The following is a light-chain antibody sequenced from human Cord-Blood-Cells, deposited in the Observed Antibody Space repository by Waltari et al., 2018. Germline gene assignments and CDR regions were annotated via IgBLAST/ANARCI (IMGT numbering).Light chain of an antibody. CDR1: SSDVGGYNY. J-gene: IGLJ3*02. V-gene: IGLV2-14*03. Sequence: QSALTQPASVSGSPGQSITISCPGTSSDVGGYNYVSWYPQHPGKAPKLMIYDVRNRPSGVSNRFSGSKSGNTASLTISGLQAEDEADYYCSSYTSSSTWVFGGGTKLTVL. CDR2: DVR. CDR3: SSYTSSSTWV.